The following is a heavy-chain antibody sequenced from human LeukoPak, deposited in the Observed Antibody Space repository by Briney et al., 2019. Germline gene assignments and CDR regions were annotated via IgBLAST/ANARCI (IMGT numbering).Heavy chain of an antibody. J-gene: IGHJ6*03. CDR2: IVPMFGTT. CDR3: ASGPFLTFDHTPEGYYHYYMDV. CDR1: GGTFNSYA. V-gene: IGHV1-69*13. Sequence: SVKVSCKASGGTFNSYAITWVRQAPGQGLEWLGGIVPMFGTTNYGQKFQGRLTITADPSTSTAYMELSSLRSEDTAVYYCASGPFLTFDHTPEGYYHYYMDVWGPGTTVTTSS. D-gene: IGHD1-14*01.